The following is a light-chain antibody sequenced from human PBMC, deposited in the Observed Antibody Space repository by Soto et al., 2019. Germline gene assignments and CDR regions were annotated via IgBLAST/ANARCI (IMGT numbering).Light chain of an antibody. CDR3: SSYTSSNTYV. CDR1: SSDVGGYNY. CDR2: DVS. V-gene: IGLV2-14*03. Sequence: QSALTQPASVSGSPGQSIAISCTGTSSDVGGYNYVSWYQHHPGKVPQIMIYDVSSRPSGVSDRFSGSKSGNTASLTISGLQAEDEADSYCSSYTSSNTYVFGTGAKVTVL. J-gene: IGLJ1*01.